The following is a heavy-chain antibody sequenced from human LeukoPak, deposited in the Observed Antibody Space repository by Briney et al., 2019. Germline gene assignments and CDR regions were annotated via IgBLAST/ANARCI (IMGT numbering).Heavy chain of an antibody. CDR2: ISGSGGST. V-gene: IGHV3-23*01. CDR3: AKDPGPVVVAATTFDY. D-gene: IGHD2-15*01. CDR1: GFTFSSYA. J-gene: IGHJ4*02. Sequence: PGGSLRLSCAASGFTFSSYAMSWVRQAPGKGLEWVSAISGSGGSTYYADSVKGRFTISRDNSKNTLYLQMNSLRAEDTAVYYCAKDPGPVVVAATTFDYWGQGTLVTVSS.